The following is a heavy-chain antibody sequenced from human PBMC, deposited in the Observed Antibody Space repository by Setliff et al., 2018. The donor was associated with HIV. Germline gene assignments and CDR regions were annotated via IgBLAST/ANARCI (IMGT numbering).Heavy chain of an antibody. CDR3: ARSTRLFDY. V-gene: IGHV4-31*03. Sequence: PSETLSLTCTVSGGSISSGGYFWSWIRQHPGKGLEWIGYIYYSGSTYYNPSLKSRATISVDTSKNQFSLKVNSVTAADTAVYYCARSTRLFDYWGQGTLVTVSS. CDR2: IYYSGST. J-gene: IGHJ4*02. CDR1: GGSISSGGYF.